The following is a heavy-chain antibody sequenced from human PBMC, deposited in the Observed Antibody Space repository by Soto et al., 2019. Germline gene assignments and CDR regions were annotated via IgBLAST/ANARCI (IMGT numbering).Heavy chain of an antibody. V-gene: IGHV4-31*03. CDR3: AAKLGTTHYFDF. Sequence: QVQLQESGPGLVPPSQTLSLTCSVSGDPVSSGSYYWTWVRQHPVKGLEWIGYIYHTGSTYYNPSLQSRLIMSIDTSKNQFSLHLYSVTAADTAVYFCAAKLGTTHYFDFWGQGPRSPS. CDR2: IYHTGST. CDR1: GDPVSSGSYY. D-gene: IGHD7-27*01. J-gene: IGHJ4*02.